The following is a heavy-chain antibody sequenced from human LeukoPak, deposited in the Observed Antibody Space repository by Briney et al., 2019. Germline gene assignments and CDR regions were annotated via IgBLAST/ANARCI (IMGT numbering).Heavy chain of an antibody. D-gene: IGHD2-2*01. V-gene: IGHV3-21*01. CDR3: ARGNPYQLLFVY. Sequence: PGGSLRLSCAASGFTFSSYSMNWVRQAPGQGLEWVSSISSSSGYIWYVDSVKGRFTISRDNAKNSLYLQMNSLRAEDTAVYYCARGNPYQLLFVYWGQGTLVTVSS. CDR2: ISSSSGYI. J-gene: IGHJ4*02. CDR1: GFTFSSYS.